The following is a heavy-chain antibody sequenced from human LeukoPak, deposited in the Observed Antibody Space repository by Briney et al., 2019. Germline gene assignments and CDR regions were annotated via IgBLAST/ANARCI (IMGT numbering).Heavy chain of an antibody. CDR3: AKDAPDYLDY. Sequence: PGRSLRLSCAASGFTFSSYGMHWVRQAPGKGLEWVAVISYDGSNKYYADSVKGRFTISRDNSKNTLYLRMNSLRAEDTAVYYCAKDAPDYLDYWGQGTLVTVSS. CDR2: ISYDGSNK. CDR1: GFTFSSYG. J-gene: IGHJ4*02. V-gene: IGHV3-30*18.